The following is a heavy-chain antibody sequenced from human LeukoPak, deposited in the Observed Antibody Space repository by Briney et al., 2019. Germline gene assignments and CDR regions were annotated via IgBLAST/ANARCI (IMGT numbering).Heavy chain of an antibody. CDR3: AGSLGPLTEY. CDR2: IWYDGSNK. CDR1: GFTFSSYG. Sequence: GGSLRLSCAASGFTFSSYGMHWVRQAPGKGLEWVAVIWYDGSNKYYADSVEGRFTISKDNAKNTLYLQMNNLRAEDTAVYYCAGSLGPLTEYWGQGTLVTVSS. J-gene: IGHJ4*02. V-gene: IGHV3-33*03. D-gene: IGHD7-27*01.